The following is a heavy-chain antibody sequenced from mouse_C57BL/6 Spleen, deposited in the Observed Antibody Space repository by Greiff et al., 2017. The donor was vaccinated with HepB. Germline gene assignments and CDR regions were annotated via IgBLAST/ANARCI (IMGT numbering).Heavy chain of an antibody. Sequence: VQLQQSGAELARPGASVKLFCQASGYTFTSYGLSWGKQRTGQGLEWIGEIYPRSGNTYYNEKFKGKATLTADKSSSTAYMELRSLTSEDSAVYFCARGDYGSSYGAMDYWGQGTSVTVSS. J-gene: IGHJ4*01. D-gene: IGHD1-1*01. CDR2: IYPRSGNT. CDR1: GYTFTSYG. CDR3: ARGDYGSSYGAMDY. V-gene: IGHV1-81*01.